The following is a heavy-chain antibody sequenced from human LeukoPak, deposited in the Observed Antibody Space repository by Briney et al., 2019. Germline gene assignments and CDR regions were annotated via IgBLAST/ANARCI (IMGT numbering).Heavy chain of an antibody. CDR2: ISSSSSYT. V-gene: IGHV3-11*06. D-gene: IGHD6-13*01. J-gene: IGHJ4*02. Sequence: GGSLRLSCAASGFTFSDYYRSWIRQAPEKGLEWVSYISSSSSYTNYADSVKGRFTISRDNSKNTLYLQMNSLRAEDTAVYYCARPSIAAAGYFDYWGQGTLVTVSS. CDR3: ARPSIAAAGYFDY. CDR1: GFTFSDYY.